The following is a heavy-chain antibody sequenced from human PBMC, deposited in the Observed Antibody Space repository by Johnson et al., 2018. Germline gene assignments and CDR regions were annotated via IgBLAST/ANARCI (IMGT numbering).Heavy chain of an antibody. V-gene: IGHV4-34*01. CDR2: INHSGST. CDR1: GGSFSGYY. CDR3: AKDPDDFWSGYPTLYYYYGMDV. D-gene: IGHD3-3*01. Sequence: QVQLQQWGAGLLKPSETXSLTCAVYGGSFSGYYWSLIRQPPGKGLEWIGEINHSGSTNYNPSLKSRVPISVDTSKNQFSLKLSSVTAADTAVYYCAKDPDDFWSGYPTLYYYYGMDVWGQGTTVTVSS. J-gene: IGHJ6*02.